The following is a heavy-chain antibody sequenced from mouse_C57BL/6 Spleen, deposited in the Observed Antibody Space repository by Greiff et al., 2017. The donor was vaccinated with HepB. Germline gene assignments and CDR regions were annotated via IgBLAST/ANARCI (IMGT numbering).Heavy chain of an antibody. CDR2: INYDGSST. CDR1: GFTFSDYY. CDR3: ARESSNYGYYYAMDY. Sequence: EVQVVESEGGLVQPGSSMKLSCTASGFTFSDYYMAWVRQVPEKGLEWVANINYDGSSTYYLDSLKSRFIISRDNAKNILYLQMSSLKPEDTATYYCARESSNYGYYYAMDYWGQGTSVTVSS. D-gene: IGHD2-5*01. J-gene: IGHJ4*01. V-gene: IGHV5-16*01.